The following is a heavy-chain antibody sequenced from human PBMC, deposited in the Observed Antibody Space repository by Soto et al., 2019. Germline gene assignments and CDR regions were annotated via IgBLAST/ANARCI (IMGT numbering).Heavy chain of an antibody. D-gene: IGHD2-2*01. CDR3: ARRYCSSASCPRNYYGMDV. V-gene: IGHV5-10-1*01. CDR2: IDPIDSYT. J-gene: IGHJ6*02. Sequence: GESLKISCQGSGYNFASYWISWVRQMPGKGLEWMGRIDPIDSYTNYSPSFQGHVTISADKSISTAYLQWSSLKASDTAMYYCARRYCSSASCPRNYYGMDVWGQGTTVTVSS. CDR1: GYNFASYW.